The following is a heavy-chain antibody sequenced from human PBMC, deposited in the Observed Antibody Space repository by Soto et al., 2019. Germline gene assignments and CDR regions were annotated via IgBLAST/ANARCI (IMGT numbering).Heavy chain of an antibody. J-gene: IGHJ5*02. V-gene: IGHV4-61*08. CDR1: GASFSSGDYY. CDR2: VYFSGST. Sequence: SETLSIACSVTGASFSSGDYYWSCIRQPPGKGLEWIGHVYFSGSTNYIPSLKSRLTMSVDTAKNQFSLKLNSVTAADTAVDYCASIPVGTYMIYWSDPWGQGTQVTVSS. D-gene: IGHD3-16*01. CDR3: ASIPVGTYMIYWSDP.